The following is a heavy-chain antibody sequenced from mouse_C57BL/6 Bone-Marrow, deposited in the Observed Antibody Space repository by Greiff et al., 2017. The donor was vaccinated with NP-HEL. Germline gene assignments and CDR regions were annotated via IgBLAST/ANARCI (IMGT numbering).Heavy chain of an antibody. CDR2: IRNKANGYTT. CDR3: ARTDDGAWFAY. J-gene: IGHJ3*01. D-gene: IGHD2-12*01. Sequence: EVKVVESGGGLVQPGGSLSLSCAASGFTFTDYYMSWVRQPPGKALEWLGFIRNKANGYTTEYSASVKGRFTISRDNSQSILYLQMNALRAEDSATYYCARTDDGAWFAYWGQGTLVTVSA. V-gene: IGHV7-3*01. CDR1: GFTFTDYY.